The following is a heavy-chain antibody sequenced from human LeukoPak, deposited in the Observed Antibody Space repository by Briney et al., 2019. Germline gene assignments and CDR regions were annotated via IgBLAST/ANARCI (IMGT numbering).Heavy chain of an antibody. J-gene: IGHJ4*02. CDR3: AKHLYGAYYDFWSGYSPVDY. CDR2: ISGSGGST. CDR1: GFTFSSYA. V-gene: IGHV3-23*01. D-gene: IGHD3-3*01. Sequence: GGSLRLSCAASGFTFSSYAMSWVRQAPGKGLEWVSAISGSGGSTYYADSVKGRFTISRDNSKNTLYLQMNSLRAEDTAVYYCAKHLYGAYYDFWSGYSPVDYWGQGTLVTVSS.